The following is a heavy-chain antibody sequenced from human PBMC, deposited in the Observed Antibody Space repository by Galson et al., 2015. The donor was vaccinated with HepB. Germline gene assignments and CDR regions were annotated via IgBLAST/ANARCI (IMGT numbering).Heavy chain of an antibody. D-gene: IGHD6-19*01. CDR3: ARDHSSGWSTGNNFDY. CDR2: TYYRSKWYN. Sequence: CAISGDSVSSNSAAWNWIRQSPSRGLEWLERTYYRSKWYNDYAVSVKSRITINPDTSKNQFSLQLNSVTPEDTAVYYCARDHSSGWSTGNNFDYWGQGTLVTVSS. V-gene: IGHV6-1*01. J-gene: IGHJ4*02. CDR1: GDSVSSNSAA.